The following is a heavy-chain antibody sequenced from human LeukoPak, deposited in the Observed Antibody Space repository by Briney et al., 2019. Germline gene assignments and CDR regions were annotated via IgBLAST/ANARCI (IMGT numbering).Heavy chain of an antibody. CDR3: ARDYADYVGYFFFDY. CDR1: GFTFSSYA. CDR2: ISGGGETT. D-gene: IGHD4-17*01. Sequence: GGSLRLSCAASGFTFSSYALNWVRQAPGKGLEWVSSISGGGETTYYADSAKGRFTISRDNSQNTLYLQMNSLRAEDTAVYYCARDYADYVGYFFFDYWGQGTLVTVSS. V-gene: IGHV3-23*01. J-gene: IGHJ4*02.